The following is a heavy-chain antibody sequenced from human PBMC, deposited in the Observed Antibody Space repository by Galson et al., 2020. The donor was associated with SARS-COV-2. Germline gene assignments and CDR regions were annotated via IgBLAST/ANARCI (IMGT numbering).Heavy chain of an antibody. Sequence: ASVKVSCKASGYTFTSYYMHWVRQAPGQGLEWMGIINPSGGSTSYAQKFQGRVTMTRDTSTSTVYMELSSLRSEDTAVYYCARDAPLNGWEADAFDIWGQGTMVTVSS. CDR3: ARDAPLNGWEADAFDI. D-gene: IGHD6-19*01. CDR1: GYTFTSYY. V-gene: IGHV1-46*03. CDR2: INPSGGST. J-gene: IGHJ3*02.